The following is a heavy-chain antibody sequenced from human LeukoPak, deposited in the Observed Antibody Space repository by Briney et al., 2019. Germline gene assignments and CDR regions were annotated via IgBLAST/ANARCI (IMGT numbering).Heavy chain of an antibody. CDR2: ISHNGDTT. Sequence: GGSLRLSCAASGFTFSSYAMFWVRQAPGKGLEYVSAISHNGDTTFYANSVEGRFTISRDNSKNTLYLQMGSLRAEDMAVYYCAASDYWGQGTQVTVSS. V-gene: IGHV3-64*01. J-gene: IGHJ4*02. CDR3: AASDY. CDR1: GFTFSSYA.